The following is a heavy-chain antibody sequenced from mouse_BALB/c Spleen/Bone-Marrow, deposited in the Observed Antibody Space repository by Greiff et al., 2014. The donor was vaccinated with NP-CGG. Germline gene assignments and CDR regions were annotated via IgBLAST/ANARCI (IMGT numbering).Heavy chain of an antibody. CDR3: TSGVPDMDH. J-gene: IGHJ4*01. D-gene: IGHD5-1*01. Sequence: QVQLQQSGAELVNPGASVKLSCKATGYTFISYYMRWVKQRPGKGLEWIGEINPSYGGTNINEKIKSKATPTEDKSSNIAYFSLNNVTSGDSSVYYETSGVPDMDHWGQENSFAVSS. V-gene: IGHV1S81*02. CDR2: INPSYGGT. CDR1: GYTFISYY.